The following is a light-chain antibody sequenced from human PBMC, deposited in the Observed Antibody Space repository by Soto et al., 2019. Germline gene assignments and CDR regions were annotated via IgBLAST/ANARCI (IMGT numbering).Light chain of an antibody. Sequence: EIVLTQSPATLSLSPGERATVSCRASQYVSSFLAWYQQKPGQAPRLLIYDVSSRATGIPDRFSGSGSGTDFTLTISRLEPEDFAVYYCQQYVSSPPTFGQGTKVDIK. CDR2: DVS. CDR1: QYVSSF. V-gene: IGKV3-20*01. CDR3: QQYVSSPPT. J-gene: IGKJ1*01.